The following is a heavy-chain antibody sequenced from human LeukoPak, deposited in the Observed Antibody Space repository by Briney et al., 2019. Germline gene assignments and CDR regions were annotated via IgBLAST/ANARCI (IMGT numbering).Heavy chain of an antibody. D-gene: IGHD1-26*01. V-gene: IGHV3-74*01. CDR3: ARVSRGKWELLGAHDY. CDR2: MSDDGTVT. CDR1: GLPFSSSW. J-gene: IGHJ4*02. Sequence: GGSLRLSCEVSGLPFSSSWMHWVRQLPGRGLMWVSSMSDDGTVTTYADSVTGRFIISRDNAKNTLYLQLNGLRGEDTAVYYCARVSRGKWELLGAHDYWGQGTLVTVSS.